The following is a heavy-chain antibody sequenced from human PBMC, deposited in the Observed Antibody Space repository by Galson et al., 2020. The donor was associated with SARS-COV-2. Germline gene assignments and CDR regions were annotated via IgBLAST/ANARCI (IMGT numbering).Heavy chain of an antibody. CDR2: ISYDGSNK. V-gene: IGHV3-30*18. CDR3: ANGGHYYYDGGAFDY. D-gene: IGHD3-22*01. CDR1: GFTFSSYG. Sequence: GGSLRLSCAASGFTFSSYGMHWVRQAPGKGLEWVAVISYDGSNKYYADSVKGRFTISRDNSKNTLYLQMNSLRAEDTAVYYCANGGHYYYDGGAFDYWGQGTLVTVSS. J-gene: IGHJ4*02.